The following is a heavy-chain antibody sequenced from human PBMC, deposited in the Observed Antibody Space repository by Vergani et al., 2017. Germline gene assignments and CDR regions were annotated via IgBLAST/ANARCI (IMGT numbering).Heavy chain of an antibody. CDR3: ARDPLEQYGSGYDY. Sequence: QLQLQESGPGLVKPSETLSLTCTVSGGSISSSSYYWGWICQPPGKGLEWIGSIYYSGSTYYNPSLKSRVTISVDTSKNQFSLKLSSVTAADTAVYYCARDPLEQYGSGYDYWGQGTLVTVSS. CDR2: IYYSGST. V-gene: IGHV4-39*07. J-gene: IGHJ4*02. CDR1: GGSISSSSYY. D-gene: IGHD3-10*01.